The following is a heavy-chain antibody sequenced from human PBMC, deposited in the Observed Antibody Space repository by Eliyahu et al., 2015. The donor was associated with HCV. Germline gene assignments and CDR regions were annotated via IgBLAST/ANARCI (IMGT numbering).Heavy chain of an antibody. CDR2: INDSGST. Sequence: QVQLQQWGAGLLRPSEXLSLXXAVNGGSVXGYYWSWIRQSPAKGVEWIGEINDSGSTNYKSSLKGRVSISLDTSKNQFSLSLRSVTAADAAVYYCARDRSYRKATFDYWGQGALVTVSS. D-gene: IGHD3-16*02. V-gene: IGHV4-34*01. J-gene: IGHJ4*02. CDR1: GGSVXGYY. CDR3: ARDRSYRKATFDY.